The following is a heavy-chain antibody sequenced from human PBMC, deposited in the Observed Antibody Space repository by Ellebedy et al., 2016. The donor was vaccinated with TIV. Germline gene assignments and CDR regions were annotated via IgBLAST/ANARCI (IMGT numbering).Heavy chain of an antibody. D-gene: IGHD2-21*01. CDR2: IKNDGSDI. CDR1: GFTFRNYW. J-gene: IGHJ4*02. Sequence: GESLKISXAASGFTFRNYWLSWARQTPGKGLEWVAIIKNDGSDIHYVDSVKSRFVISRDNAKNSLYLQMTSLRAEDTAVYYCVRGDGYVLAYWGQGTLVTVSS. V-gene: IGHV3-7*04. CDR3: VRGDGYVLAY.